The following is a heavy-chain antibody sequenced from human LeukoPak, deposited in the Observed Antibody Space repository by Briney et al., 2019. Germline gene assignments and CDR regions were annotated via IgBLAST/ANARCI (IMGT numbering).Heavy chain of an antibody. CDR2: IYTSGST. V-gene: IGHV4-61*02. D-gene: IGHD1-26*01. Sequence: SQTLSLTCTVSGGSISSGSYYWSWIRQPAGKGLEWIGRIYTSGSTNYNPSLKSRVTISVDTSKNQFSLKLSSVTAADTAVYYCARDRPFIVGAWRGHFEYWGQGTLVTVSS. CDR3: ARDRPFIVGAWRGHFEY. CDR1: GGSISSGSYY. J-gene: IGHJ4*02.